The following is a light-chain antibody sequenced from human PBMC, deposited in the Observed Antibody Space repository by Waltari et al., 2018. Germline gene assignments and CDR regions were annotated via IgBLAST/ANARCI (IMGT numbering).Light chain of an antibody. CDR1: QSISSY. V-gene: IGKV1-39*01. Sequence: DIQMTQSPSSLSASVGDRVTITCRASQSISSYLNWYQQKPGKAPKLLIYAASSLQSGVPSRFSGSGSGTDFTLTISSLQSEDFATYYCQHYGNSPALTFGGGTKV. J-gene: IGKJ4*01. CDR3: QHYGNSPALT. CDR2: AAS.